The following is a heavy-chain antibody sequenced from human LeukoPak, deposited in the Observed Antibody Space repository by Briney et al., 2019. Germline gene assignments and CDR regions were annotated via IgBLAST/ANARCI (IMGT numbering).Heavy chain of an antibody. J-gene: IGHJ3*02. CDR2: IIPMFGTA. D-gene: IGHD4/OR15-4a*01. V-gene: IGHV1-69*01. Sequence: SVKVSCKASGGTFSSYAISWVRQAPGQGLEWMGGIIPMFGTANYAQKFQGRVTITADESTNTAYMELSSLRSEDTAVYYCARGPHDYNAFDIWGQGTMVTVSS. CDR1: GGTFSSYA. CDR3: ARGPHDYNAFDI.